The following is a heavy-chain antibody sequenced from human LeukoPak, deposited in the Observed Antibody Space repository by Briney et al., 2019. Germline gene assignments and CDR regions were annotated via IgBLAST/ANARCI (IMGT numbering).Heavy chain of an antibody. Sequence: SETLSLNCTVSGGSISSYYWSWIRQPPGKGLEWIGYIYYSGSTNYNPSLKSRVTISVATSKNQFSLKMSSVTAADTAVYYCARDGALWFGDYYYYGMDVWGQGTTVTVSS. CDR1: GGSISSYY. J-gene: IGHJ6*02. CDR3: ARDGALWFGDYYYYGMDV. D-gene: IGHD3-10*01. V-gene: IGHV4-59*01. CDR2: IYYSGST.